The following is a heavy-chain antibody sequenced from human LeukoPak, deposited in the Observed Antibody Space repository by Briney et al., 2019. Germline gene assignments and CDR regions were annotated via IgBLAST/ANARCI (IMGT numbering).Heavy chain of an antibody. Sequence: GGSLRLSCAASGFTFSSYSMNWVRQAPGKGLEWVSYISSSGSTIYCADSVKGRFTISRDNAKNSLYLQMNSLRAEDTAVYYCAKDLDEGYYFDYWGQGTLFTVSS. CDR1: GFTFSSYS. CDR2: ISSSGSTI. J-gene: IGHJ4*02. V-gene: IGHV3-48*01. CDR3: AKDLDEGYYFDY.